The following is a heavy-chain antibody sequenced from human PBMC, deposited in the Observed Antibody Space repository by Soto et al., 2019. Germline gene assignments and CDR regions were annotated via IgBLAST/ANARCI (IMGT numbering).Heavy chain of an antibody. CDR1: GFTFSSYG. CDR2: ISYDGSNK. Sequence: GGSLRLSCAASGFTFSSYGMHWVRQAPGKGLEWVAVISYDGSNKYYADSVKGRFTISRDNSKNTLYLQMSSLRAEDTAVYYCAKDRGSSGWYKGISYYYYGMDVWGQGTTVTVSS. J-gene: IGHJ6*02. CDR3: AKDRGSSGWYKGISYYYYGMDV. D-gene: IGHD6-19*01. V-gene: IGHV3-30*18.